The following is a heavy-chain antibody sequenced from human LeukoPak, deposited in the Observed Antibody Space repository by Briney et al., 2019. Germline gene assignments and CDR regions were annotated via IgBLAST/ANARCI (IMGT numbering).Heavy chain of an antibody. CDR3: ARSYYYDSSGYFDY. V-gene: IGHV3-33*01. CDR1: GFTFSSYG. J-gene: IGHJ4*02. D-gene: IGHD3-22*01. Sequence: PGGSLRLSCAASGFTFSSYGMHWVRQAPGKGLEWVAVIWYDGSSKYYADSVKGRFTISRDNSKNTLYLQMNSLRAEDTAVYYCARSYYYDSSGYFDYWGQGTLVTASS. CDR2: IWYDGSSK.